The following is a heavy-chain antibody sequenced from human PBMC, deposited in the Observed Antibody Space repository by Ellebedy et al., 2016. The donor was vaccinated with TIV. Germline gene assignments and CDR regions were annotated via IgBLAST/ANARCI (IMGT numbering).Heavy chain of an antibody. J-gene: IGHJ4*02. CDR3: ASGELFPRY. CDR1: GYSISSGYY. Sequence: SETLSLTXTVSGYSISSGYYWGWIRQPPGKGLEWIGSIYHSGSTYYNPSLKSRVTISVDTSKNQFSLKLSSVTAADTAVYYCASGELFPRYWGQGTLVTVSS. CDR2: IYHSGST. D-gene: IGHD3-10*01. V-gene: IGHV4-38-2*02.